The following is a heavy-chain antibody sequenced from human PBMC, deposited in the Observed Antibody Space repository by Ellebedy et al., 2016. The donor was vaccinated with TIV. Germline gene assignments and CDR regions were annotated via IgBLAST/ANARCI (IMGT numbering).Heavy chain of an antibody. V-gene: IGHV3-30-3*01. CDR2: ISYDGRYN. CDR3: ARQTVTTPFFTGSLDL. Sequence: GGPLRLSXAPSGSTFSSYVMYLVLQAPGKGLEWVAVISYDGRYNYYLDSVKGRFTISRDNSKNTLYQQMDSLRAEETALYYCARQTVTTPFFTGSLDLWGQGTPVTVSS. D-gene: IGHD4-17*01. J-gene: IGHJ4*02. CDR1: GSTFSSYV.